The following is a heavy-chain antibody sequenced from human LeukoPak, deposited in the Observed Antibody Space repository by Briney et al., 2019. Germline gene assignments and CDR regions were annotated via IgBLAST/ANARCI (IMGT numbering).Heavy chain of an antibody. D-gene: IGHD2-2*01. CDR3: ARVGGHCTSTSCPPPDY. CDR1: GFTFSSYN. V-gene: IGHV3-21*01. Sequence: PGGCLRLSCAASGFTFSSYNMDRVRPAPGKGLEWVSFFDSSSRYIYQADSVKGRFTISRDNAKSSVFLQMNSLRAEDTAVYYCARVGGHCTSTSCPPPDYWGQGTLVTVSS. J-gene: IGHJ4*02. CDR2: FDSSSRYI.